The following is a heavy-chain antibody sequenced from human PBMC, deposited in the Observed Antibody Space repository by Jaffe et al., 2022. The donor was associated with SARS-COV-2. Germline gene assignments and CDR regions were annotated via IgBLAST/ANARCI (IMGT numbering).Heavy chain of an antibody. CDR2: ISSSSSYI. Sequence: EVQLVESGGGLVKPGGSLRLSCAASGFTFSSYSMNWVRQAPGKGLEWVSSISSSSSYIYYADSVKGRFTISRDNAKNSLYLQMNSLRAEDTAVYYCARGARLGELSDWGQGTLVTVSS. CDR1: GFTFSSYS. V-gene: IGHV3-21*01. J-gene: IGHJ4*02. CDR3: ARGARLGELSD. D-gene: IGHD3-16*02.